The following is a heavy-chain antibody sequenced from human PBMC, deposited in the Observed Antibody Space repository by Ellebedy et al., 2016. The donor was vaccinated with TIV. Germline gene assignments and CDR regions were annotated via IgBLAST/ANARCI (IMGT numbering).Heavy chain of an antibody. Sequence: GESLKISCAASGFTVSTSYIFWVRQAPGKGLEWVSVIHGGGSSYYADSVKGRFTISRDNSKNTVNLQMKSLRVEDTAVYYCAREEYCGGDCYAFDLWGQGTMVTVSS. CDR2: IHGGGSS. J-gene: IGHJ3*01. D-gene: IGHD2-21*02. CDR3: AREEYCGGDCYAFDL. CDR1: GFTVSTSY. V-gene: IGHV3-53*01.